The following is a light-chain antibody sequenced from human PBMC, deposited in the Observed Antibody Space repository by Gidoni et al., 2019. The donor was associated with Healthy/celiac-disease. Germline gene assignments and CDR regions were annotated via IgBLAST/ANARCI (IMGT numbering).Light chain of an antibody. V-gene: IGLV3-1*01. CDR3: QAWDSRGV. CDR1: KLGAKY. CDR2: QDS. Sequence: SYELPKPPSVSVSPGQTASVAFSDVKLGAKYACWYQQKPGPSPVLVIYQDSKRPSEITERFSGSNSGNTATLTSSGTQAMDEADDYCQAWDSRGVFGGGTKLTVL. J-gene: IGLJ3*02.